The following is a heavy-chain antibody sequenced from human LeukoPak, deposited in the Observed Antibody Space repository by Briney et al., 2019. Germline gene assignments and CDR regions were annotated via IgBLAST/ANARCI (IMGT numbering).Heavy chain of an antibody. CDR2: INPTGSST. D-gene: IGHD1-26*01. Sequence: ASVKVSCKASGYTFTNYYMHWVRQAPGQGLEWMGLINPTGSSTSYAQKFQGRLSLTRDMSTSTDYMELTSLRSEDTAVYYCARDNSRDYSVGGSAWWFDPWGQGTLVTVSS. V-gene: IGHV1-46*01. CDR3: ARDNSRDYSVGGSAWWFDP. CDR1: GYTFTNYY. J-gene: IGHJ5*02.